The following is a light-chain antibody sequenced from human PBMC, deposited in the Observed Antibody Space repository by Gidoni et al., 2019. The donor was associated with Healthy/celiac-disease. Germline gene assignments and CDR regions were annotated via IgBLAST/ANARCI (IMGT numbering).Light chain of an antibody. J-gene: IGKJ4*01. CDR1: QSVLYSSNNKNY. CDR3: QQYSSTPLT. Sequence: DIVMTQSPDSLAVSLGERATINCKSSQSVLYSSNNKNYLAWYEQTPGQPPKLLIYWASTRESGVPDRFSGSGSGTDFTLTISSLQAEDVAVSYCQQYSSTPLTFGGXTKVEIK. V-gene: IGKV4-1*01. CDR2: WAS.